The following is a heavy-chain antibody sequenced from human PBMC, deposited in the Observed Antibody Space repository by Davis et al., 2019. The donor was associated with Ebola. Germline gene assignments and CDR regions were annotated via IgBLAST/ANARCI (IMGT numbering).Heavy chain of an antibody. CDR2: IYTSGST. V-gene: IGHV4-4*07. D-gene: IGHD1-1*01. Sequence: SETLSLTCTVSGGSISSYYWSWIRQPAGKGLEWIGRIYTSGSTNYNPSLKSRVTISVDTSKNHFSLKLRSVTAADTAVYYCARDGNWNGAEYFDYWGQGTLVTVSS. CDR1: GGSISSYY. J-gene: IGHJ4*02. CDR3: ARDGNWNGAEYFDY.